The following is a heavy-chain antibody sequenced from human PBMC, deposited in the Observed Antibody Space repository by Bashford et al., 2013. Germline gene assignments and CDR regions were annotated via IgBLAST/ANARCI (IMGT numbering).Heavy chain of an antibody. V-gene: IGHV3-21*01. D-gene: IGHD3-3*01. Sequence: GGPVRLSCAASGFNFNDCWMNWVRQAPGKGLEWLSSISPDGAHIYYADSVKGRFSVSRDNAKNSLYMQMNSLRAEDTAVYYCGRQILETIFGVATPSDPWGQGTLVTVSS. J-gene: IGHJ5*02. CDR1: GFNFNDCW. CDR3: GRQILETIFGVATPSDP. CDR2: ISPDGAHI.